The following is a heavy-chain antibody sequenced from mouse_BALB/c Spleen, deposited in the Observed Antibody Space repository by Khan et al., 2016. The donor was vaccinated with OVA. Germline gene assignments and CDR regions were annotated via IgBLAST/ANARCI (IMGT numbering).Heavy chain of an antibody. V-gene: IGHV3-8*02. CDR2: ISSSDST. CDR1: GDSITSGY. D-gene: IGHD2-14*01. CDR3: ARWNYRYDGYFDY. J-gene: IGHJ2*01. Sequence: EVQLQESGPSLVKPSQTLSLTCSVTGDSITSGYWNWIRKFPGKKLEYMGYISSSDSTFYNPSLKSRISITRDTSKNQYYLQLNPVTPEDTATYYCARWNYRYDGYFDYWGQGTTLTVSS.